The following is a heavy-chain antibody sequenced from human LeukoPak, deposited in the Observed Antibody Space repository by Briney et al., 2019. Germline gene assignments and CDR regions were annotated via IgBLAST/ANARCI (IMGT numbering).Heavy chain of an antibody. CDR2: ISGSGGST. V-gene: IGHV3-23*01. Sequence: GGSLRLSCAASGFTFSSYAMSWVRQAPGKGLEWVSAISGSGGSTYYADSVKGRFTISRDNSKDTLYLQMNGLRAEDTAVYYCAKKGAATQYNWFDPWGQGTLVTVSS. D-gene: IGHD2-15*01. CDR1: GFTFSSYA. J-gene: IGHJ5*02. CDR3: AKKGAATQYNWFDP.